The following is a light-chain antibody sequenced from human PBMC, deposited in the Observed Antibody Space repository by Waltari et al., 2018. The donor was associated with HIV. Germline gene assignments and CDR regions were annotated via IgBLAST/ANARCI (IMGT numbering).Light chain of an antibody. CDR3: SSYSGSNTLV. V-gene: IGLV2-8*01. Sequence: QSALTQPPSASGSPGQSVPISCTGTSRDVGGYNYVSWYQQLPGRAPNLMIYDVTKRPSRVPDRFSGSKSGNTASLTVSGLQAEDEADYFCSSYSGSNTLVFGGGTKLTVL. CDR1: SRDVGGYNY. CDR2: DVT. J-gene: IGLJ2*01.